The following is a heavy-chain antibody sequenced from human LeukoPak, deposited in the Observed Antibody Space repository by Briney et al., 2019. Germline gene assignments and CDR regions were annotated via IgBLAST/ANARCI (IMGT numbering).Heavy chain of an antibody. D-gene: IGHD3-3*01. CDR2: INPNTGGT. J-gene: IGHJ4*02. Sequence: GASVKVSCKTSGYTFSGYFIHWIRQAPGQGLEWMGRINPNTGGTNYAQKFQGRVTMTSDSSIRSAYMDLSRLSLDDSAVYYCALGGSSDSEWLVDYFDHWGQGSLVLVSS. CDR3: ALGGSSDSEWLVDYFDH. V-gene: IGHV1-2*06. CDR1: GYTFSGYF.